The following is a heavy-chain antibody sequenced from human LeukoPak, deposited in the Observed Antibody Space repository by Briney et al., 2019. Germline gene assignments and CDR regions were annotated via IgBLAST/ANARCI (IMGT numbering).Heavy chain of an antibody. CDR3: AKGGSTSPNGINDY. J-gene: IGHJ4*02. CDR1: GFTFSSYA. CDR2: ISAGSST. D-gene: IGHD2-2*01. Sequence: PGGSLRLSCAASGFTFSSYAMSWVRQAPGKGLEGVSAISAGSSTYYADSVKGRFTISRDNSKNTLYLQMNSLRAEDTAVYYCAKGGSTSPNGINDYWGQGTLVTVSS. V-gene: IGHV3-23*01.